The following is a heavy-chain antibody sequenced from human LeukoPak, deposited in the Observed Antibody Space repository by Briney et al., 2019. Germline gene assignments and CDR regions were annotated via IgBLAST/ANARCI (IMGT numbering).Heavy chain of an antibody. CDR2: ISGSGGST. J-gene: IGHJ4*02. D-gene: IGHD4-17*01. Sequence: GGSLRLSCAASGFTFSSYSMNWVRQAPGKGLEWVSAISGSGGSTYYADSMKGRFTISRDNSKNTLYLQMNSLRAEDTAVYYCAKVGYGDSPSFDYWGQGTLVTVSS. CDR1: GFTFSSYS. V-gene: IGHV3-23*01. CDR3: AKVGYGDSPSFDY.